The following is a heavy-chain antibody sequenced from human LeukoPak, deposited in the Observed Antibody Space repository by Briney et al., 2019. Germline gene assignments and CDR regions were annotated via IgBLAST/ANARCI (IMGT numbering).Heavy chain of an antibody. Sequence: GGSLRLSCAASGFTFSSYGMHWVRQAPGKGLEWVAVISYDGSNKYYADSVKARFTISRDNSKNTLYLQMNSLRAEDTAVYYCAKDAVRYCSGGSCYLDYWGQGTLVTVSS. CDR3: AKDAVRYCSGGSCYLDY. J-gene: IGHJ4*02. CDR1: GFTFSSYG. CDR2: ISYDGSNK. D-gene: IGHD2-15*01. V-gene: IGHV3-30*18.